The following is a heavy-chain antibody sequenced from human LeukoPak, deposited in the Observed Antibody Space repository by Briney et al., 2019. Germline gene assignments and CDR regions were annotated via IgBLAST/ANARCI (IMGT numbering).Heavy chain of an antibody. CDR3: ARDIGDIHWPYYFDY. CDR1: GFTFSSYW. V-gene: IGHV3-7*01. Sequence: GGSRRLSCAASGFTFSSYWMSWVRQAPGKGLEWVANIKQDGSEKYYVDSVKGRFTISRDNAKNSLYLQMNSLRAEDTAVYYCARDIGDIHWPYYFDYWGQGTLVTVSS. CDR2: IKQDGSEK. D-gene: IGHD3-9*01. J-gene: IGHJ4*02.